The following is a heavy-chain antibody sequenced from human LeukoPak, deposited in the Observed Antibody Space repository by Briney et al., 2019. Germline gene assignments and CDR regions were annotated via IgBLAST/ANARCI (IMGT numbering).Heavy chain of an antibody. J-gene: IGHJ4*02. Sequence: SVKVSCKASGGTFSSYGISWLRQPPGQGLEWMGGIIPSFGTANYAQKFQGKVTITADESTSTAYMELSSLRSEDTAVYYCARLSTGGYYYGSGFDYWGQGTLVTVSS. V-gene: IGHV1-69*01. CDR2: IIPSFGTA. CDR1: GGTFSSYG. D-gene: IGHD3-10*01. CDR3: ARLSTGGYYYGSGFDY.